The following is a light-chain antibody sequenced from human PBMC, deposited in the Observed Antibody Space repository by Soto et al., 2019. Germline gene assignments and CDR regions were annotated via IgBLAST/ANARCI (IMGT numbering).Light chain of an antibody. V-gene: IGKV1-39*01. CDR3: HQGYSNPIT. Sequence: IQMTHSPSSLSSSVGYRVTITCRASQIISNKLIWYQVKPGEATKPLIYTASSLDSGVPSRLSGSGTGTDFTLTISGLQPEDFATYYCHQGYSNPITFGQGPRLEIK. CDR1: QIISNK. CDR2: TAS. J-gene: IGKJ5*01.